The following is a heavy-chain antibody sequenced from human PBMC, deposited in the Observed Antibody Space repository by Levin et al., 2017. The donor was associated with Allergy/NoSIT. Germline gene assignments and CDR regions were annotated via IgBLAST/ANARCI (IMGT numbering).Heavy chain of an antibody. Sequence: SETLSLTCTVSGGSINSYYWSWIRQPPGKGLEWIGYIYYSGTTNYNPSLKSRVTLSLDTSKNQFSLKLRSVTAADTALYYCAKPRGYCTSTSCSPYAFDIWGQGTMVTVSS. V-gene: IGHV4-59*03. CDR1: GGSINSYY. CDR3: AKPRGYCTSTSCSPYAFDI. D-gene: IGHD2-2*01. J-gene: IGHJ3*02. CDR2: IYYSGTT.